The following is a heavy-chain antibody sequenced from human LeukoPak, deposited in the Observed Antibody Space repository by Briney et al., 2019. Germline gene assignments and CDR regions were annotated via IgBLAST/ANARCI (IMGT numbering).Heavy chain of an antibody. J-gene: IGHJ4*02. CDR1: GGSISSDY. CDR3: AREGGPYRPLDY. Sequence: SETLSLTCTVSGGSISSDYWTWIRQPPGKRLQWIGYVSYTGTTNYDASLKSRVTISLDTSKNQFSLKVTSVTAADTAVYYCAREGGPYRPLDYSGQGTLVTVSS. CDR2: VSYTGTT. V-gene: IGHV4-59*01.